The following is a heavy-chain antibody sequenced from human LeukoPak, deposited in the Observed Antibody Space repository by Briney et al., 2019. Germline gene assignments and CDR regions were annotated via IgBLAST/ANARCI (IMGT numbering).Heavy chain of an antibody. CDR3: ARQYYYGSGSYFA. V-gene: IGHV4-34*01. CDR2: INHSGST. Sequence: PSETLSLTCAVYGGSFSGYYWSWIRQPPGKGLEWIGEINHSGSTNYNPSLKSRVTISVDTSKNQFSLKLSSVTAADTAVCYCARQYYYGSGSYFAWGQGTLVTVSS. J-gene: IGHJ4*02. D-gene: IGHD3-10*01. CDR1: GGSFSGYY.